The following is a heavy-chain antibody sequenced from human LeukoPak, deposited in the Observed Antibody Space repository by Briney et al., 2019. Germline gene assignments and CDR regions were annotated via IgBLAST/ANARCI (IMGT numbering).Heavy chain of an antibody. V-gene: IGHV1-8*03. J-gene: IGHJ6*03. CDR3: ARGVRYYYYYYYMDV. CDR2: MNPNSGNT. D-gene: IGHD3-3*01. Sequence: ASVKVSCKASGYTFTSYDINWVRQATGQGLEWMGWMNPNSGNTGYAQKFQGRVTITRNTSISTAYMELSSLRSEDTAMYYCARGVRYYYYYYYMDVWGKGTTVTVSS. CDR1: GYTFTSYD.